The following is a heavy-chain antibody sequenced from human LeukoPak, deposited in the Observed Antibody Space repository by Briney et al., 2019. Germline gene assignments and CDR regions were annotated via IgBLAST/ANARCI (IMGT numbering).Heavy chain of an antibody. CDR3: AASRDGYNQEGNWFDP. J-gene: IGHJ5*02. V-gene: IGHV1-69*04. CDR1: GGTFSSYA. CDR2: IIPILGIA. Sequence: ASVKVSCKASGGTFSSYAISWVRQAPGQGLEWMGRIIPILGIANCAQKFQGRVTITADKSTSTAYMELSSLRSEDTAVYYCAASRDGYNQEGNWFDPWGQGTLVTVSS. D-gene: IGHD5-24*01.